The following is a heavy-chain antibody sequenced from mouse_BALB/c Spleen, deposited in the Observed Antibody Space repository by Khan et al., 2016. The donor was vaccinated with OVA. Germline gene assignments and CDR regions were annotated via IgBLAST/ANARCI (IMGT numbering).Heavy chain of an antibody. CDR2: IWSGGST. V-gene: IGHV2-2*02. CDR3: ARIFIGTTDYAMDY. J-gene: IGHJ4*01. Sequence: VQLQQSGPGLVQPSQSLSITCTVSGFSLTSYGVHWVRQSPGKGLEWLGVIWSGGSTDYNAAFISRLSISKDNSKSQVFFKMNSLQANDTAIYYCARIFIGTTDYAMDYWGQGTSGTGSS. CDR1: GFSLTSYG. D-gene: IGHD2-14*01.